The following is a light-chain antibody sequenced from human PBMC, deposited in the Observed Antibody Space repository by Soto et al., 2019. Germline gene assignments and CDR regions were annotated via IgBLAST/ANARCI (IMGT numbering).Light chain of an antibody. J-gene: IGLJ3*02. CDR2: DVS. CDR1: SSDVGGYNH. V-gene: IGLV2-14*03. Sequence: QSALTQPASVSGSPGQSITISCTGSSSDVGGYNHVSWYQQHPGKAPKLMIYDVSNRPSGVSNRFSGSKSGNTASLTISGLQAEDEGDYYCTSYTSSSTVVFGGGTKLTVL. CDR3: TSYTSSSTVV.